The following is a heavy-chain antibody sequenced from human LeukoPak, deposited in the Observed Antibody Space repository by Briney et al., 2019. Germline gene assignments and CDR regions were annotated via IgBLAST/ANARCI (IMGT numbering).Heavy chain of an antibody. V-gene: IGHV3-7*01. D-gene: IGHD5-12*01. Sequence: GGSLRLSCAASGFTFSNYWMTWVRQAPGKGLEWVAHINQDGSEEHYMDSVKTRFTISRDNAKNSLSLQMNSLRAEDTAVYYCVRDGGVSGYDLLDYWGQGTLVTVSS. J-gene: IGHJ4*02. CDR3: VRDGGVSGYDLLDY. CDR1: GFTFSNYW. CDR2: INQDGSEE.